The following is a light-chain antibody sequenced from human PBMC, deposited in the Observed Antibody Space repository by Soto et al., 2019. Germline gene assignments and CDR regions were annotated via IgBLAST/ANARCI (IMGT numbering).Light chain of an antibody. CDR2: GAS. J-gene: IGKJ3*01. CDR3: QQSYSSPFT. Sequence: IQLTQSPSSLSASVGDRVTITCRASQGVRSYLAWFQQRPGKAPKLLIFGASTLQGGVPSRFSGSGSGTDFTLTIKSLQLEDFAIYYCQQSYSSPFTFGPGTKVDIK. CDR1: QGVRSY. V-gene: IGKV1-39*01.